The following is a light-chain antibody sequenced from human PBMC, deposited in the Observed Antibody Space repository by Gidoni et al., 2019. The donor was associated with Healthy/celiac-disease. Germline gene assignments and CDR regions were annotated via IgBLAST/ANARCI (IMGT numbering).Light chain of an antibody. CDR1: SSDVGGYNY. CDR2: DVS. CDR3: SSYTSSSTLEV. Sequence: QSALTQPASVSGAPGQSITISCTGTSSDVGGYNYVSWYQQQPGKDPKRMIYDVSNRPSGVSNRFSGSKSGNTASLTISGLQAEDEADYYCSSYTSSSTLEVFGTGTKVTVL. J-gene: IGLJ1*01. V-gene: IGLV2-14*01.